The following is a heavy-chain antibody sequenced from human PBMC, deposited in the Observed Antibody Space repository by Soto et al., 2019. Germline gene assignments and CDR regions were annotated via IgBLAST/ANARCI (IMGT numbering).Heavy chain of an antibody. CDR3: ARRLGATWFDP. V-gene: IGHV5-10-1*01. J-gene: IGHJ5*02. CDR2: IDPSDSYT. CDR1: GYNFNSHW. Sequence: GESLKISCKASGYNFNSHWINWVRQTPGKGLEWMGRIDPSDSYTDYSPSFQGHITISVDHSISTAYLQWISLKASDTAMYYCARRLGATWFDPWGQGTRVTVSS. D-gene: IGHD1-26*01.